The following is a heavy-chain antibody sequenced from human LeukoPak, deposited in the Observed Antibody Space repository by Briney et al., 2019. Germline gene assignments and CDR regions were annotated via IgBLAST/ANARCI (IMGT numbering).Heavy chain of an antibody. V-gene: IGHV3-9*01. J-gene: IGHJ4*02. D-gene: IGHD6-19*01. CDR3: ARRIAVAGADYFDY. Sequence: GGSLRLSCAASGFTFDDYAMHWARQAPGKGLEWVSGISWNSGSIGYADSVKGRFTISRDNAKNSLYLQMNSLRAEDTALYYCARRIAVAGADYFDYWGQGTLGTVSS. CDR2: ISWNSGSI. CDR1: GFTFDDYA.